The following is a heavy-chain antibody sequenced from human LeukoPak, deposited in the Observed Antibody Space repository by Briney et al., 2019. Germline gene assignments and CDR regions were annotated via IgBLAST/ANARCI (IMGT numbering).Heavy chain of an antibody. CDR2: VXYDGSNK. V-gene: IGHV3-30*02. J-gene: IGHJ4*02. Sequence: GGSLRLSCAASGFTFSSYAMSWVRQAPGKGLEWVXXVXYDGSNKYXXDSVKGRFTISRDNSKNTLYLQMNSLRAEDTAVYYXXKLQVVXPXXXXFXYWGQGTLVTVSS. CDR1: GFTFSSYA. D-gene: IGHD2-15*01. CDR3: XKLQVVXPXXXXFXY.